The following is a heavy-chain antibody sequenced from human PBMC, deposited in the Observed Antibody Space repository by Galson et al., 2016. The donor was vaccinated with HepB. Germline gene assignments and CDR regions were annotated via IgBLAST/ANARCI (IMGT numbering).Heavy chain of an antibody. CDR3: ARAWGNYGMDV. V-gene: IGHV3-23*01. Sequence: SLRLSCAASGFSFSNYGMSWVRQAPGKGLEWVSSITATGGSTYIADSVKGRFTFSRDNSKNTLYLQMNSPRAEDTAVYYCARAWGNYGMDVWGQGTLVTVSS. CDR1: GFSFSNYG. CDR2: ITATGGST. J-gene: IGHJ6*02. D-gene: IGHD7-27*01.